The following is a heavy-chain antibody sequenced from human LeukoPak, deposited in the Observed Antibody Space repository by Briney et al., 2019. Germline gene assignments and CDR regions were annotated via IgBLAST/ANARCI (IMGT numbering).Heavy chain of an antibody. CDR3: ARLQLDYYYYGMDV. CDR1: GGSISSSSYY. V-gene: IGHV4-39*01. D-gene: IGHD4-11*01. CDR2: IYYSGST. Sequence: PSETLSLTCTVSGGSISSSSYYWGWIRQPPGKGLEWIGSIYYSGSTYYNPSLKSRVTISVDTSKNQFSLKLSSVTAADTAVYYCARLQLDYYYYGMDVWGQGTTVTVSS. J-gene: IGHJ6*02.